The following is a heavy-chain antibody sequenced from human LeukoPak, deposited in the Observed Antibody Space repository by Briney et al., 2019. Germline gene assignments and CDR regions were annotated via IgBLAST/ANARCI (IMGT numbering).Heavy chain of an antibody. Sequence: GGSLRLSCAASGFTFSSYAMNWVRQAPGKGLEWVSAISGSAGTTYYADSVKGRFTISRDNSKNTLYLQMNSLRAEDTAVYYCAKVRGSYDSSSGIDYWGQGALVTVSS. CDR1: GFTFSSYA. D-gene: IGHD6-6*01. CDR2: ISGSAGTT. J-gene: IGHJ4*02. CDR3: AKVRGSYDSSSGIDY. V-gene: IGHV3-23*01.